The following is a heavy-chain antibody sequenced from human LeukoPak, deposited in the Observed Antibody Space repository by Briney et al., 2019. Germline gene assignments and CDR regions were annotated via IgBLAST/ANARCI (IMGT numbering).Heavy chain of an antibody. Sequence: GGSLRLSCAASGFTLSSYAMHWVRQAPGKGLEWVAVISYDGSNKYYADSVKGRFTISRDNSKNTLYLQMNSLRAEDTAVYYCARDPRMVRGVTFNWFDPWGQGTLVTVSS. CDR1: GFTLSSYA. J-gene: IGHJ5*02. D-gene: IGHD3-10*01. V-gene: IGHV3-30-3*01. CDR2: ISYDGSNK. CDR3: ARDPRMVRGVTFNWFDP.